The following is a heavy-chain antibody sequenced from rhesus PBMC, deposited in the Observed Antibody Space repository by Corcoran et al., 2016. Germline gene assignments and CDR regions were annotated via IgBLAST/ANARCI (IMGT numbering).Heavy chain of an antibody. D-gene: IGHD2-21*01. Sequence: QLQLQESGPGLVKPSETLSVTCAVSGGSISSSYWSWIRQAPGKGLEWIGYIYGSGSITNYNPSLKSRVTLSVDTSKTQLSLKLSSVTTADTAVYYCARVGYCTGSGCYERYFEFWGQGALVTVSS. V-gene: IGHV4-169*01. CDR1: GGSISSSY. J-gene: IGHJ1*01. CDR2: IYGSGSIT. CDR3: ARVGYCTGSGCYERYFEF.